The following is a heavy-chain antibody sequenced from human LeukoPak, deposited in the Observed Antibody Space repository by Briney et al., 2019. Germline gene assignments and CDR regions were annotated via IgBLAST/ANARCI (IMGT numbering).Heavy chain of an antibody. CDR2: IRYDGSNK. Sequence: GGSLRLSCAAFGITFSSYGMNWVRQAPGKGLEWVAFIRYDGSNKHYADSVKGRFTISRDNSKNTLYLQMNSLRAEDTAVYYCANGPQYNILTGFYKARSHLDYWGQGTLVTVSS. J-gene: IGHJ4*02. CDR3: ANGPQYNILTGFYKARSHLDY. V-gene: IGHV3-30*02. CDR1: GITFSSYG. D-gene: IGHD3-9*01.